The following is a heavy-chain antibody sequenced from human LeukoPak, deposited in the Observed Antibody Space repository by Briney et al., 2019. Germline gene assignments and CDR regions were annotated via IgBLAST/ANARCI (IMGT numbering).Heavy chain of an antibody. CDR1: GGSINSTNYY. CDR2: IYYSGST. CDR3: ARAILTPSGFVWHFDL. Sequence: SETLSLTCTVSGGSINSTNYYWGWIRQPPGKGLEWIGSIYYSGSTYYNPSLKSRFTISVDTSKSQFSLKLTSVTAADTAVYHCARAILTPSGFVWHFDLWGRGTLVTVSS. J-gene: IGHJ2*01. D-gene: IGHD3-3*01. V-gene: IGHV4-39*07.